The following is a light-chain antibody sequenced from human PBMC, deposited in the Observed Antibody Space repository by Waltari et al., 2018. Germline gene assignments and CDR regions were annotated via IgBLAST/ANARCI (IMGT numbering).Light chain of an antibody. V-gene: IGKV3-11*01. J-gene: IGKJ2*01. CDR2: DAS. CDR3: QQRSSWPFMYT. CDR1: QSISKY. Sequence: EIVLTQSPATLSLSPGEKATLSCRASQSISKYLAWYQQKPGQAPRRLIYDASNRPTDIPARFSGSGSGTDFTLTISSLEPEDFAVYYCQQRSSWPFMYTFGQGTKLEIK.